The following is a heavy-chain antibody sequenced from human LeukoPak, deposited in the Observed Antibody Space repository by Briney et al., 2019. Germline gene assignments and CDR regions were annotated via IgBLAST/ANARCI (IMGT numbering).Heavy chain of an antibody. CDR3: ARQRVYYDSSGYLYAFDI. CDR2: IYYSGST. Sequence: SETLSLTCTVSGGSISSYYWSWIRQPPGKGLEWIGYIYYSGSTNYNPSLKSRVTISVDTSKNQFSLKLSSVTAADTAVYYCARQRVYYDSSGYLYAFDIWGQGTMVTVSS. CDR1: GGSISSYY. J-gene: IGHJ3*02. V-gene: IGHV4-59*08. D-gene: IGHD3-22*01.